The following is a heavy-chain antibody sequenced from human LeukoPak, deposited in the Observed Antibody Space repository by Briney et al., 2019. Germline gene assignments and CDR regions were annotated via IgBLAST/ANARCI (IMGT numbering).Heavy chain of an antibody. CDR1: GFTFSTYV. J-gene: IGHJ4*02. CDR2: ISKDGSNE. CDR3: ARESVARGLFDY. D-gene: IGHD5-12*01. V-gene: IGHV3-30*04. Sequence: GGSLRLSCAASGFTFSTYVMHWVRQAPGKGLEWVAVISKDGSNEDYADSVKGRFSISRDNSKNTLFLQMNSLRVDDTAVYYCARESVARGLFDYWGQGTLVTVSS.